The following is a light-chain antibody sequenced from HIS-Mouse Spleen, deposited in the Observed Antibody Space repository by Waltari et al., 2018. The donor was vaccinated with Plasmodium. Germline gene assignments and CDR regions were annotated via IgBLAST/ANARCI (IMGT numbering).Light chain of an antibody. J-gene: IGLJ3*02. V-gene: IGLV2-23*03. CDR1: SRDVGSYNI. Sequence: QSALTQPASVSGSPGQSIPISCTGTSRDVGSYNIVSWYQQHPGKAPKLMIYEGSKRPSGVSNRFSGSKSGNTASLTISGLQAEDEADYYCCSYAGSSTFVFGGGTKLTVL. CDR3: CSYAGSSTFV. CDR2: EGS.